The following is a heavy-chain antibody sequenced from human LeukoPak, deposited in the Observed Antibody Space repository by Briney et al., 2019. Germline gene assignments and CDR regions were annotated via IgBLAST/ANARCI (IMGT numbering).Heavy chain of an antibody. V-gene: IGHV3-15*01. CDR1: GFTFSNAW. J-gene: IGHJ5*02. CDR2: IKSKTDGGTT. D-gene: IGHD3-22*01. Sequence: GGSLRLSCAASGFTFSNAWMSWVRQAPGKGLEWVGCIKSKTDGGTTDYAAPVKGRFTISRDDSKNTLYLQMNSLKTEDTAVYYCTTEARYYYDSSGYFRSWGQGTLVTVSS. CDR3: TTEARYYYDSSGYFRS.